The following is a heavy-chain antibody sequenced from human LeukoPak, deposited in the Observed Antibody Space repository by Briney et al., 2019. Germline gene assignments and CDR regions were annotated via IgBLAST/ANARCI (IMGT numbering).Heavy chain of an antibody. CDR2: IRNDESDK. CDR3: AKAISPSDLWSGP. D-gene: IGHD3-3*01. CDR1: GFSLSIYG. V-gene: IGHV3-30*02. Sequence: GGSLRLSCAASGFSLSIYGMHWVRQAPGRGLEWVAFIRNDESDKKYADSVKGRFTISRDNSKDTLHLQMNNLGDEDTAVYYCAKAISPSDLWSGPWGQGTLVSVSS. J-gene: IGHJ5*02.